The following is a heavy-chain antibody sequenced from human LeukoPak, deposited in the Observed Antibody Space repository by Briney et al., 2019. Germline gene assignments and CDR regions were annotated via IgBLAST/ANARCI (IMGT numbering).Heavy chain of an antibody. D-gene: IGHD4-11*01. CDR2: IKQDGSEE. V-gene: IGHV3-7*01. CDR1: GFTFSSYW. Sequence: GGSLRLSCAASGFTFSSYWMSWVRQAPGKGLEWVANIKQDGSEEYYVDSVKGRFTISRDNAKNSLYLQMNSLRAEDTAVYYCARDTVTIYYYYMDVWGKGTTVTVSS. J-gene: IGHJ6*03. CDR3: ARDTVTIYYYYMDV.